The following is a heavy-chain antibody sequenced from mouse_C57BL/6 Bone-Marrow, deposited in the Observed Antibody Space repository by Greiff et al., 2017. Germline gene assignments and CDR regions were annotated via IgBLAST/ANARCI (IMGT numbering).Heavy chain of an antibody. D-gene: IGHD3-2*02. V-gene: IGHV3-6*01. J-gene: IGHJ3*01. CDR3: ARVEAEAY. CDR2: ISYDGSN. Sequence: ESGPGLVKPSQSLSLTCSVTGYSITSGYYWNWIRQFPGNKLEWMGYISYDGSNNYNPSLKNRISITRDTSKNQFFLKLNSVTTEDTATYYCARVEAEAYWGQGTLVTVSA. CDR1: GYSITSGYY.